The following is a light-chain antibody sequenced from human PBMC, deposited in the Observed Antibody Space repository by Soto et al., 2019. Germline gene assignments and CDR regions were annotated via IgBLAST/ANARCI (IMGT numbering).Light chain of an antibody. Sequence: QSVLTQPASVSGSPGQSITISCAGTMRDVGAYNLVSWYQQHPGRAPQLIIYEVRNRPSGISFRFSGSKSGNTASLTISGLQAEDEADYYCRSSTSQSSLLFGGGTKLTVL. CDR1: MRDVGAYNL. CDR2: EVR. CDR3: RSSTSQSSLL. J-gene: IGLJ2*01. V-gene: IGLV2-14*01.